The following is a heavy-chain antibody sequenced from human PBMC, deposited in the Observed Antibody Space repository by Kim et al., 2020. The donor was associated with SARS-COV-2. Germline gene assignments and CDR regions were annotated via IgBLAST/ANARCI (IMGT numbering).Heavy chain of an antibody. J-gene: IGHJ6*03. CDR1: GGSLSDYY. CDR3: ARHSSSDKYYSYYYMEV. D-gene: IGHD6-6*01. CDR2: INHRGST. V-gene: IGHV4-34*01. Sequence: SETLSLTCAVYGGSLSDYYWSWIRQPPGKGLEWIGEINHRGSTNYNPSLKSRFTLLVDTSKNQFSLKLSSATAADTAVYYCARHSSSDKYYSYYYMEVWGKGTTVTVSS.